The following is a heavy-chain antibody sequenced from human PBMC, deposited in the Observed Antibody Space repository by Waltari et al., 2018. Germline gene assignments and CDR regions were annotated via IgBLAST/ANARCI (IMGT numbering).Heavy chain of an antibody. J-gene: IGHJ4*02. D-gene: IGHD1-7*01. CDR2: INHSGNT. CDR3: ARGRNYTVPYNWNWS. Sequence: QVQLQQWGAGLLKPSETLSLTCAVYGGSFSGYYWSWIRQPPGKGLEWIGEINHSGNTNYNPSLKSRVTMSVDTSMNQFSLKLSSVTAADTAVYYCARGRNYTVPYNWNWSWGQGTLVTVSS. V-gene: IGHV4-34*01. CDR1: GGSFSGYY.